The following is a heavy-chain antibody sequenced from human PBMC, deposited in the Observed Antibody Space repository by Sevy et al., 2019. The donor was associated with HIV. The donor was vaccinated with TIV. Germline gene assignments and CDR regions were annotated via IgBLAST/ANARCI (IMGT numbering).Heavy chain of an antibody. D-gene: IGHD1-26*01. Sequence: GGCLRLSCAASGFTFSYYAMSWVRQTPGKGLQWVSGISGSGGSTDYADSVKGRFTISRDNAKNTLYLQMNSLRAEDTAVYYCAKFQDVGATFVDYWGQGTLVTVSS. CDR2: ISGSGGST. CDR1: GFTFSYYA. V-gene: IGHV3-23*01. CDR3: AKFQDVGATFVDY. J-gene: IGHJ4*02.